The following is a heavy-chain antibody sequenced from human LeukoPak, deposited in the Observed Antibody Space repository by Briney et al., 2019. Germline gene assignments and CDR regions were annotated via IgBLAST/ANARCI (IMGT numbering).Heavy chain of an antibody. D-gene: IGHD6-13*01. J-gene: IGHJ4*02. CDR3: ARPALTIAAAGTARDY. V-gene: IGHV1-2*02. CDR1: GYTFTGYY. Sequence: ASVKVSCKASGYTFTGYYMHWVRQAPGQGLEWMGWINPNSGGTNYAQKFQGRVTMTRDTSISTAYMELSRLRSDDTAVYYCARPALTIAAAGTARDYWGQGTLVTVSS. CDR2: INPNSGGT.